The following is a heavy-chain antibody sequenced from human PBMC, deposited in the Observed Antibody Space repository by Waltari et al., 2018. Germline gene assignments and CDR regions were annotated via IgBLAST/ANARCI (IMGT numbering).Heavy chain of an antibody. CDR1: GYTLTSSY. CDR3: ARESAFSTSWYPGFDP. J-gene: IGHJ5*02. V-gene: IGHV1-2*06. CDR2: IKPNSGDT. Sequence: QVQLVQSGAEVKKPGASVKVSCKASGYTLTSSYMHWVRQAPGQGLAWMGRIKPNSGDTNNARKFQDRVTRTRDTSVNTAYMVVGRLTSDDTAVYFCARESAFSTSWYPGFDPWGQGTLVTVAS. D-gene: IGHD2-2*01.